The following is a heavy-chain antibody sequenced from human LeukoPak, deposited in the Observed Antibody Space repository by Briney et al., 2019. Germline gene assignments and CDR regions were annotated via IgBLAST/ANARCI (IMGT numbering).Heavy chain of an antibody. J-gene: IGHJ6*03. CDR3: ARHGLVVRGLATYYYYYMDV. CDR2: INHSGCT. CDR1: GGSISSSSYY. Sequence: SETLSLTCTVSGGSISSSSYYWGWIRQSPGKGLEWIGEINHSGCTNSNPSLKSRVTISVDTSKNQFSLKLSSVTAADTAVYYCARHGLVVRGLATYYYYYMDVWGKGTTVTISS. D-gene: IGHD3-10*01. V-gene: IGHV4-39*01.